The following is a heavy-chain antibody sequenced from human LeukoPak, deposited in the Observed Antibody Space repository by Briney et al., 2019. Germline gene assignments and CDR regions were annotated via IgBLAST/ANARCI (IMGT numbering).Heavy chain of an antibody. CDR2: VHTGGIT. Sequence: SETLSLTSTESGGSISGSYWSCIRQPPGERLEWIGYVHTGGITDYNPSLKVRVSISVDTSKSQFSLKLSSVTAADTAVYYCARHCYGDCYSGALDIWGQGTVVTVSS. CDR3: ARHCYGDCYSGALDI. D-gene: IGHD2-21*02. CDR1: GGSISGSY. V-gene: IGHV4-4*09. J-gene: IGHJ3*02.